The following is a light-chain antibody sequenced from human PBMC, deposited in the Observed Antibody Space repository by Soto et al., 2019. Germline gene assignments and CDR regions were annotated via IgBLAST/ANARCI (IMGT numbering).Light chain of an antibody. Sequence: DIVMTQSPLSLPVTPGAPASISCRSSQSLLHSNGYNYLDWYLQKPAQSPQPLLYLGYNRACGVPDRFSGSGSVTDFTLKISIVEAEDVGVYCSMPALQTPRTFGQGTKVEIK. CDR2: LGY. V-gene: IGKV2-28*01. CDR1: QSLLHSNGYNY. J-gene: IGKJ1*01. CDR3: MPALQTPRT.